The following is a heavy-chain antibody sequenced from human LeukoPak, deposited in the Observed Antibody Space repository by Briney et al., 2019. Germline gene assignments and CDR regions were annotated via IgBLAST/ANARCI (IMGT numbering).Heavy chain of an antibody. D-gene: IGHD4-17*01. CDR1: GYTFTGYY. V-gene: IGHV1-2*02. J-gene: IGHJ6*03. Sequence: ASVKVSCKASGYTFTGYYMHWVRQAPGQGLEWMGWINPNSGGTNYAQKFQGRVSMTRDTSISTASMELSRLRSEDTAVYYCARVSYGDYGYYYYMDVWGKGTTVTISS. CDR2: INPNSGGT. CDR3: ARVSYGDYGYYYYMDV.